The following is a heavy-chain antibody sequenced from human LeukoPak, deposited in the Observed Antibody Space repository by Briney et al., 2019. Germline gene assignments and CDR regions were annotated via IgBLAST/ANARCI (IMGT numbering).Heavy chain of an antibody. J-gene: IGHJ5*02. V-gene: IGHV1-2*02. CDR2: INPNSGGT. CDR1: GYTFTDYY. D-gene: IGHD3-22*01. Sequence: ASVKVSCKASGYTFTDYYMHWVRQAPGQGLEWMGWINPNSGGTNYAQKFQGRVTMTRDTSISTAYVELSRLRSDDTAVYYCARGVLAGYDSSGYPFYNLFDPSGQGTLVTVSS. CDR3: ARGVLAGYDSSGYPFYNLFDP.